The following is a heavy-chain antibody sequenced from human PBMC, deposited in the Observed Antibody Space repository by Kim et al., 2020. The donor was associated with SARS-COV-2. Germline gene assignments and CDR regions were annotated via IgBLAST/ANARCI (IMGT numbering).Heavy chain of an antibody. D-gene: IGHD3-16*02. J-gene: IGHJ4*02. V-gene: IGHV4-34*01. CDR3: ARSRYYDYVWGSYPIDY. Sequence: LKSRFTISGDTSKNQFSLKLSSVTAADTAVYYCARSRYYDYVWGSYPIDYWGQGTLVTVSS.